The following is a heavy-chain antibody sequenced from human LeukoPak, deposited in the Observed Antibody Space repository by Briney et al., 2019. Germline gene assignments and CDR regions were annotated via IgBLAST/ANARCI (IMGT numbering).Heavy chain of an antibody. Sequence: ASVKVSCKAPGYTFTSYAMHWVRQAPGQRLEWMGWINAGNGNTKYSQKFQGRVTITRDTSASTAYMELSSLRSEDTAVYYCARVRSSWYNFDYWGQGTLVTVSS. CDR1: GYTFTSYA. V-gene: IGHV1-3*01. D-gene: IGHD6-13*01. J-gene: IGHJ4*02. CDR2: INAGNGNT. CDR3: ARVRSSWYNFDY.